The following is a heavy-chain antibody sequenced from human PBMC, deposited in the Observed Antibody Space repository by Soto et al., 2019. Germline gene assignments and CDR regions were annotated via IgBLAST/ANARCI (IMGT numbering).Heavy chain of an antibody. CDR3: ARGLATLPVFAFDI. V-gene: IGHV2-5*01. Sequence: SGPTLVNPTQTLTLTCSFSGFSLSTSGVGVGWIRQSPGKALEWLALIYWSGDEHYRPSLKSRLSITKDTSKNHVVLIMTDMDPVDTATYYCARGLATLPVFAFDIWGQGTLVTVSS. CDR1: GFSLSTSGVG. D-gene: IGHD6-6*01. CDR2: IYWSGDE. J-gene: IGHJ3*02.